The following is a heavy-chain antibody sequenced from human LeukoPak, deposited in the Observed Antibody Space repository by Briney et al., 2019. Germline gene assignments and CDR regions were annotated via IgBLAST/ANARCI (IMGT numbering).Heavy chain of an antibody. CDR1: GYSFTSYW. V-gene: IGHV5-51*01. CDR2: VYPGDSDT. CDR3: ARADSSSWSHFDY. D-gene: IGHD6-13*01. Sequence: GESLKISRKGSGYSFTSYWIVWVRQMPGKGLEWMGIVYPGDSDTRYSPSFQGQVTISADKSISTAYLQWSSLNASDTAMYYCARADSSSWSHFDYWGQGTLVTVSS. J-gene: IGHJ4*02.